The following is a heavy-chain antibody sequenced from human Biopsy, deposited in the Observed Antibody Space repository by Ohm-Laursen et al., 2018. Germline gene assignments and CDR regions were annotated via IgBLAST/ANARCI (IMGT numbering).Heavy chain of an antibody. D-gene: IGHD3-16*01. J-gene: IGHJ6*02. V-gene: IGHV3-30*03. CDR3: QGGHLPPGQFYGVDA. CDR1: GFGVNTYG. CDR2: ISSDGTKE. Sequence: LSLTCVASGFGVNTYGMHWVRQGPGKGLEWVSVISSDGTKELYADSVKGRFTISGDNSKNTLYLQMNGLRAEDTAVYFCQGGHLPPGQFYGVDAWGQGTTVTVSS.